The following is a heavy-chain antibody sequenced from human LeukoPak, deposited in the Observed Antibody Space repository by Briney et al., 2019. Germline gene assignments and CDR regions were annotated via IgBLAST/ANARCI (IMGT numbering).Heavy chain of an antibody. J-gene: IGHJ5*02. CDR2: ISAYNGNT. CDR3: ARDEQAAAGTFRWFDP. CDR1: GYTLTSYG. Sequence: ASVKVSCKASGYTLTSYGISWVRQAPGQGLEWMGWISAYNGNTNYAQKLQGRVTMTTDTSTSTAYMELRSLRSDDTAVYYCARDEQAAAGTFRWFDPWGQGTLVTVSS. V-gene: IGHV1-18*01. D-gene: IGHD6-13*01.